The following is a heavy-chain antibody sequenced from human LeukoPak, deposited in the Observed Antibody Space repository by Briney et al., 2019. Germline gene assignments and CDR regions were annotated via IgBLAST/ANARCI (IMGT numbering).Heavy chain of an antibody. Sequence: ASVKVSCKASAYTFTGYYMHWVRQAPGQGLEWMGWINPNSGGTNYAQKFQGRVTMTRDTSISTAYVELSRLRSDDTAVYYCARESSIAAAAYDYWGQGTLVTVSS. J-gene: IGHJ4*02. CDR1: AYTFTGYY. D-gene: IGHD6-13*01. CDR2: INPNSGGT. CDR3: ARESSIAAAAYDY. V-gene: IGHV1-2*02.